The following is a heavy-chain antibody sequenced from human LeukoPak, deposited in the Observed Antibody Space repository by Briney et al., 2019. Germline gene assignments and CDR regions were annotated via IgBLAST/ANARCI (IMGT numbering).Heavy chain of an antibody. CDR1: GGSISSSSYY. CDR2: INSDGTST. J-gene: IGHJ4*02. D-gene: IGHD3-22*01. CDR3: TRDTTYYYDSSGYSPRLDY. V-gene: IGHV3-74*01. Sequence: PSETLSLTCTVSGGSISSSSYYWGWVRQAPGKGLVWVSLINSDGTSTIYADSVKGRFTISRDTAKNTLYLEMNRLRADDTAVYYCTRDTTYYYDSSGYSPRLDYWGQGTLVTVSS.